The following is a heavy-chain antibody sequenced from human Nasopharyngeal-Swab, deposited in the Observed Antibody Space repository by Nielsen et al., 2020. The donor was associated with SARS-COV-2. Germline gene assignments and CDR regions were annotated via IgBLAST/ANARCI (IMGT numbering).Heavy chain of an antibody. Sequence: GGSLRLSGAASGFTFSSYGMHWVRQAPGKGLEWVAFIRYDGSNKYYADSVKGRFTISRDNSKNTLYLQMNSLRAEDTAVYYCAKDRYQLLTFDYWGQGTLVTVSS. V-gene: IGHV3-30*02. CDR2: IRYDGSNK. CDR3: AKDRYQLLTFDY. CDR1: GFTFSSYG. J-gene: IGHJ4*02. D-gene: IGHD2-2*01.